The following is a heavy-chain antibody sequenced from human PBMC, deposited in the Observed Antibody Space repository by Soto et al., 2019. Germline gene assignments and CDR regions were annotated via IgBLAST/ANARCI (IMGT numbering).Heavy chain of an antibody. J-gene: IGHJ4*02. Sequence: QVQLVQSGAELKKPGSSVNVSCKASGGTFSSYGISWVRQAPGQGLEWMGGIISFFGTANYAQKFQGRVTITADESTSTAYMELSSLRSEYTAVYYCARDGGGYGAADYWGQGTLVTVSS. D-gene: IGHD5-12*01. CDR3: ARDGGGYGAADY. CDR1: GGTFSSYG. V-gene: IGHV1-69*01. CDR2: IISFFGTA.